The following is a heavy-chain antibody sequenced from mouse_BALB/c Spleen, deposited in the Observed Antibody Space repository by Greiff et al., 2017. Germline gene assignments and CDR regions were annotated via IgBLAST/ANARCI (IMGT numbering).Heavy chain of an antibody. J-gene: IGHJ4*01. D-gene: IGHD2-4*01. CDR1: GYTFTSYW. Sequence: QVQLQQSGAELAKPGASVKMSCKASGYTFTSYWMHWVKQRPGQGLEWIGYINPSTGYTEYNQKFKDKATLTADKCSSTAYMQLSSLTSEDSAVYYCARYYDYDSYYAMDYWGQGTSVTVSS. CDR2: INPSTGYT. V-gene: IGHV1-7*01. CDR3: ARYYDYDSYYAMDY.